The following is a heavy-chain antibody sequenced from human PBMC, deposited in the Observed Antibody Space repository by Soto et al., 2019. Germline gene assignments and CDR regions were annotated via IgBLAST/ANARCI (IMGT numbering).Heavy chain of an antibody. Sequence: ASVKVSCKASGGTFSSYTISWVRQAPGQGLEWMGRIIPILGIANYAQKFQGRVTITADKSTSTAYMELSSLRSEDTAVYYCARSVQEISIAAREYWFDPWGQGTLVTVSS. CDR1: GGTFSSYT. J-gene: IGHJ5*02. V-gene: IGHV1-69*02. CDR3: ARSVQEISIAAREYWFDP. D-gene: IGHD6-6*01. CDR2: IIPILGIA.